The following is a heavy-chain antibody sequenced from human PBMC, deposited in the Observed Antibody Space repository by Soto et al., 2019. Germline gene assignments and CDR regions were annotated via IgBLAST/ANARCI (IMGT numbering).Heavy chain of an antibody. Sequence: ASVEVSCKXSGYTFTAYFMHWVRQAPGQGLEWMGIINPRGGSINYAQRFQGRIVMTWDTSTSTAYMELSRLRSDDTAVYYCARAPYSSSSFFFDFWGQGTPVTVSS. CDR1: GYTFTAYF. J-gene: IGHJ4*02. CDR2: INPRGGSI. V-gene: IGHV1-46*01. CDR3: ARAPYSSSSFFFDF. D-gene: IGHD6-6*01.